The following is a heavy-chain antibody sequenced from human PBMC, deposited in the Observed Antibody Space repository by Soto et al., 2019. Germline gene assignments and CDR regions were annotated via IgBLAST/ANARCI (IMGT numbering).Heavy chain of an antibody. D-gene: IGHD6-6*01. J-gene: IGHJ4*02. CDR1: GGSFSGYY. CDR3: ARVRTISSFFSNVGYYFDY. CDR2: INHSGST. Sequence: QVQLQKWGAGLLKPSETLSLTCAVYGGSFSGYYWSWIRQPPGKGLEWIGEINHSGSTNYNPSLKSRVTISVDTTKNQFSLKLSAVTAADTALYYCARVRTISSFFSNVGYYFDYWGQGTLVTVSS. V-gene: IGHV4-34*01.